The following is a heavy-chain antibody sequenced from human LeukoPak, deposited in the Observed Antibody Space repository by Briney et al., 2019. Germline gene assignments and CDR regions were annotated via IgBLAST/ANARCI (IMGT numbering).Heavy chain of an antibody. CDR3: ARQRIEYYYDTRGSSLFDY. Sequence: PSETLSLTCTVSGGSISSYYWSWIRQPPGKGLEWSGYIFDSGDTNYNPSLRSRVSISLDTSQNQFSLRLTSVTAADTAVYYCARQRIEYYYDTRGSSLFDYWGQGTLVTVSS. J-gene: IGHJ4*02. CDR2: IFDSGDT. D-gene: IGHD3-22*01. V-gene: IGHV4-59*08. CDR1: GGSISSYY.